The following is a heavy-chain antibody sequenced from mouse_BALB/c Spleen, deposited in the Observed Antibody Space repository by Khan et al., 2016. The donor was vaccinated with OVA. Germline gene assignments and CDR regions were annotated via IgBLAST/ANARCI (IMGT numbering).Heavy chain of an antibody. D-gene: IGHD2-10*01. CDR2: IWGDGST. V-gene: IGHV2-6-7*01. CDR3: ASAYYGNYREAMDY. J-gene: IGHJ4*01. CDR1: GFSLTGYG. Sequence: QVQLKESGPGLVAPSQSLSITCTVSGFSLTGYGVNWVRQPPGKGLEWLGMIWGDGSTDSNSALKSRLSISKDNSKSQVFLKMNSLQTDDTAMYDCASAYYGNYREAMDYWGQGTSVTVSS.